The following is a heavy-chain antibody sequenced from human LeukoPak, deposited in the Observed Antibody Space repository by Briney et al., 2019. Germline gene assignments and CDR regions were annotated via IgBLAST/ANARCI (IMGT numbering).Heavy chain of an antibody. J-gene: IGHJ3*02. Sequence: IFGTANYAQKFQGRVTITTDESTSTAYMELSSLRSEDTAVYYCARDCSSTSCPDPDAFDIWGQGTMVTVSS. CDR2: IFGTA. V-gene: IGHV1-69*05. D-gene: IGHD2-2*01. CDR3: ARDCSSTSCPDPDAFDI.